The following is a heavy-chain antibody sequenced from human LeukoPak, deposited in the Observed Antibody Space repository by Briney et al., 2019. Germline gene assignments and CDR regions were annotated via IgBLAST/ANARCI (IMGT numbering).Heavy chain of an antibody. CDR2: ISGSGGST. Sequence: GGSLRLSCAASGFTFSSYAMSWVRQAPGKGLEWVSAISGSGGSTYYADSVKGRFTISRDNSKNTLYLQMNSLRAEDTAVYYCAKASLGYILTGYYYYYYYMDVWGKGTTVTVSS. CDR3: AKASLGYILTGYYYYYYYMDV. CDR1: GFTFSSYA. J-gene: IGHJ6*03. V-gene: IGHV3-23*01. D-gene: IGHD3-9*01.